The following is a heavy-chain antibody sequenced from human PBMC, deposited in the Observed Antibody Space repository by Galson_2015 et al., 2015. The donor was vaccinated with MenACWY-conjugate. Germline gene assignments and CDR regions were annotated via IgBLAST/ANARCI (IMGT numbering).Heavy chain of an antibody. Sequence: SLRLSCAASGFTFSNYAMSWVRQAPGKGPEWVSGISGSGDSRYYTHYADSAKGRFTISRDNSKNTLFLQMNNLRADDTAQYYCARPPRYCTGGDCFYWYFDLWGRGSLVTVSS. D-gene: IGHD2-8*02. J-gene: IGHJ2*01. CDR1: GFTFSNYA. V-gene: IGHV3-23*01. CDR2: ISGSGDSRYYT. CDR3: ARPPRYCTGGDCFYWYFDL.